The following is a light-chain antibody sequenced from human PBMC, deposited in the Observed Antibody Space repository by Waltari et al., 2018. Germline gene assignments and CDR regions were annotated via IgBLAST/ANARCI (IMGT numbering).Light chain of an antibody. Sequence: IVLTQSPLFLAVSPGEPASISCRSSQSLQDSNGHNYKYWYVQKPGQSPQLLLYLVSHRASGVPDRFSGVGSGTDFTLKVSRLEVEDVGIYYCMQARQFPPWTFGQGTKVEIK. CDR1: QSLQDSNGHNY. CDR2: LVS. J-gene: IGKJ1*01. V-gene: IGKV2-28*01. CDR3: MQARQFPPWT.